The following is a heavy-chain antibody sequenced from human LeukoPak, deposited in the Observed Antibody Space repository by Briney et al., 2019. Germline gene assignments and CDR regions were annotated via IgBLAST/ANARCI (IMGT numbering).Heavy chain of an antibody. V-gene: IGHV4-59*01. CDR3: ARDRGPNWNYGFDP. CDR1: GGSISRYY. J-gene: IGHJ5*02. CDR2: IYYSGST. Sequence: SETLSLTCTVSGGSISRYYWSWIRQPPGKGLEWIGYIYYSGSTNYNPSLKSRVTISVDTSKNQFSLKLSSVTAADTAVYYCARDRGPNWNYGFDPWGQGTLVTVSS. D-gene: IGHD1-7*01.